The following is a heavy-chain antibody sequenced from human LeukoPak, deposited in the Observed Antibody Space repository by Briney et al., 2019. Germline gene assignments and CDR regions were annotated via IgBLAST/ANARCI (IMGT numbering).Heavy chain of an antibody. CDR3: AKTLNGGGSTVVTVGGSDY. CDR2: ISSSGSTI. CDR1: GFTFSSYE. Sequence: GGSLRLSCAASGFTFSSYEMNWVRQAPGKGLEWVSYISSSGSTIYYADSVKGRFTISRDNAKNSLYLQMNSLRAEDTAVYYCAKTLNGGGSTVVTVGGSDYWGQGTLVTVSS. D-gene: IGHD4-23*01. J-gene: IGHJ4*02. V-gene: IGHV3-48*03.